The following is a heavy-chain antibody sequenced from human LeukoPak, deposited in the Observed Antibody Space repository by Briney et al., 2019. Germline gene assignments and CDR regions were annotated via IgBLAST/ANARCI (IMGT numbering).Heavy chain of an antibody. Sequence: GGSLRLSCAASGFTFSSYGMSWVRQAPGKGLEWVSAISGSGGSTYYADSVKGRFTISRDNSKNTLYLQMNSLRAEDTAVYYCARASYYGLSMDVWGKGTTVTISS. D-gene: IGHD3-10*01. CDR3: ARASYYGLSMDV. CDR1: GFTFSSYG. CDR2: ISGSGGST. J-gene: IGHJ6*03. V-gene: IGHV3-23*01.